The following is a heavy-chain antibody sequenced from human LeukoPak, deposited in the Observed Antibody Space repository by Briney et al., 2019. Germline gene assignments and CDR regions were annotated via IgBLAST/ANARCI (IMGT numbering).Heavy chain of an antibody. CDR3: ARVIVVPAAQEGWFDP. V-gene: IGHV1-69*13. CDR1: GGTFSSYA. J-gene: IGHJ5*02. CDR2: IIPIFGTA. D-gene: IGHD2-2*01. Sequence: ASVKVSCKASGGTFSSYAISWVRQAPGQGLEWMGGIIPIFGTANYAQKFQGRVTITADESTSTAYMELSSLRSEDTAVYYCARVIVVPAAQEGWFDPWGQGTLVTVSS.